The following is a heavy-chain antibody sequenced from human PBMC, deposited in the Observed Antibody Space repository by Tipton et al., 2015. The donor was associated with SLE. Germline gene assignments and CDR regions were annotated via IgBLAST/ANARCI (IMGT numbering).Heavy chain of an antibody. D-gene: IGHD6-13*01. CDR2: INHSGST. CDR1: GGSISSSSYY. V-gene: IGHV4-39*07. J-gene: IGHJ5*02. Sequence: TLSLTCTVSGGSISSSSYYWSWIRQPPGKGLEWIGEINHSGSTNYNPSLKSRVTISVDTSKNQFSLKLSSVTAADTAVYYCARGPGIAAARWFDPWGQGTLVTVSS. CDR3: ARGPGIAAARWFDP.